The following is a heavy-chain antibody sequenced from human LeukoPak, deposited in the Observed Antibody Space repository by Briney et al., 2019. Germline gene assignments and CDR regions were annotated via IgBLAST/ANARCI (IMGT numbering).Heavy chain of an antibody. CDR2: ISSSSSYI. CDR1: GFTFSSYS. CDR3: ARYVRIAARHSYYGMDV. V-gene: IGHV3-21*01. Sequence: ESGGSLRLSCAASGFTFSSYSMNWVRQAPGKGLEWVSSISSSSSYIYYADSVKGRFTISRDNAKNSLYLQMNSLRAEDTAVYYCARYVRIAARHSYYGMDVWGQGTTVTVSS. D-gene: IGHD6-6*01. J-gene: IGHJ6*02.